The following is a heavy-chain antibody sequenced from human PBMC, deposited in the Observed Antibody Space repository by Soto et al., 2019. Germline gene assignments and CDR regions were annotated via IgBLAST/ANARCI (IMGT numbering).Heavy chain of an antibody. CDR3: AREDHYYGSGTSSYYYYGMDV. CDR2: IYYSGST. D-gene: IGHD3-10*01. CDR1: GGSISSYY. J-gene: IGHJ6*02. V-gene: IGHV4-59*01. Sequence: SETLSLTCTVSGGSISSYYWSWIRQPPGKGLEWIGYIYYSGSTNYNPSLKSRVTISVDTSKNQFSLKLSSVTAADTAVYYCAREDHYYGSGTSSYYYYGMDVWGQGTTVTVSS.